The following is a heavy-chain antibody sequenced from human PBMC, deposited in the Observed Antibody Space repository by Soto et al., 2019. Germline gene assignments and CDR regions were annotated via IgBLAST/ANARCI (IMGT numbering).Heavy chain of an antibody. CDR1: GGSISSYY. V-gene: IGHV4-59*08. Sequence: SETLSLTCTVSGGSISSYYWSWIRQPPGKGLEWIGYIYYSGSNNYNPSLKSRVTISVDTSKNQFSLKLSSVTAADTAVYYCARHDGTGRGLYLGYWGQGTLVTVSS. CDR2: IYYSGSN. CDR3: ARHDGTGRGLYLGY. J-gene: IGHJ4*02. D-gene: IGHD3-10*01.